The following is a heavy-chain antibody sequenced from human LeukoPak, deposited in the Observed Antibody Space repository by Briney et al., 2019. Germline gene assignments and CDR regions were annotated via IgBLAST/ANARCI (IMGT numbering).Heavy chain of an antibody. CDR3: VTNSYSGSYFDY. CDR2: FDPEDGET. D-gene: IGHD1-26*01. J-gene: IGHJ4*02. V-gene: IGHV1-24*01. Sequence: ASVKVSCKVSGCTLTELSMHWVRQAPGKGLEWMGGFDPEDGETIYAQKFQGRVTMTEDTSTDTAYMELSSLRSEDTAVYYCVTNSYSGSYFDYWGQGTLVTVSS. CDR1: GCTLTELS.